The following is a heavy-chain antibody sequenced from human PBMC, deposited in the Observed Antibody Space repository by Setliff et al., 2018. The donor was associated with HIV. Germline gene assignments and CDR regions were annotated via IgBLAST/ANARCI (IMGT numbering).Heavy chain of an antibody. Sequence: SETLSLTCTVSGGSIRSYYWSWIRQPPGKGLEWLGHAHYSGSNKNYPSLRSRVTISVDTSKNQFSLKLSSVTAADTAVYYCARDQRLSYWGQGTLVTVSS. V-gene: IGHV4-59*12. CDR1: GGSIRSYY. CDR3: ARDQRLSY. J-gene: IGHJ4*02. CDR2: AHYSGSN.